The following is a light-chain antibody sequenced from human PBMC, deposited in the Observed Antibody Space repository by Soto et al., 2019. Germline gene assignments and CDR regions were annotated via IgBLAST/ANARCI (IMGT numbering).Light chain of an antibody. V-gene: IGKV3-20*01. CDR3: QQYGSSPRT. Sequence: EIVLTQSPGTLSLSPGERATLSCRASQSVSSSYLAWYQQKPGQAPRLLTYGASSRATGIPDRFSGSGSGTDFTLTISRLEPEDFAVYYCQQYGSSPRTFGQGTKVDI. J-gene: IGKJ1*01. CDR2: GAS. CDR1: QSVSSSY.